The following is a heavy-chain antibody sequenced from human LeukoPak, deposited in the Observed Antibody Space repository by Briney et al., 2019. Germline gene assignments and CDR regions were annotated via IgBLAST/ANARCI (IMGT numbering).Heavy chain of an antibody. CDR2: MNPNSGNT. Sequence: ASVKVSCKASGYTFTSYDINWVRQATGQGLEWMGWMNPNSGNTGYAQKFQGRVTMTRNTSISTAYMELSSPRSEDTAVYYCARGASYYDSSGYYYAWFDPWGQGTLVTVSS. CDR1: GYTFTSYD. J-gene: IGHJ5*02. D-gene: IGHD3-22*01. CDR3: ARGASYYDSSGYYYAWFDP. V-gene: IGHV1-8*01.